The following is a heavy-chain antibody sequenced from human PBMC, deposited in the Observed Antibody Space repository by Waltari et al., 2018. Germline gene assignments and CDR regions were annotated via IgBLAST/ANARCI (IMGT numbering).Heavy chain of an antibody. CDR1: GFTVSSNY. V-gene: IGHV3-53*02. D-gene: IGHD6-13*01. CDR2: IYSGGST. J-gene: IGHJ2*01. CDR3: ARWGSSWYWYFDL. Sequence: EVQLVETGGGLIQPGGSLRLSCAASGFTVSSNYLSWVRQAPGKGLEVVSVIYSGGSTYYADSVKGRFTISRDNSKNTLYLQMNSLRAEDTAVYYCARWGSSWYWYFDLWGRGTLVTVSS.